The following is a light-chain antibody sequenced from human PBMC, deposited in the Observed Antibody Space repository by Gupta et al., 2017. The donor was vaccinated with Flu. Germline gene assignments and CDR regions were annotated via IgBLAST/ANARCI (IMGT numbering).Light chain of an antibody. Sequence: QSALTQPRSVSGSPGQSVTISCTGTSSDIGAYNHVSWYQQHAGKAPKLMIYDVSKRPSGIPDRFSGSKSGNTASLTISGLQAEDEADYHCCSYARNSWVFGGGTKLTVL. CDR2: DVS. CDR1: SSDIGAYNH. V-gene: IGLV2-11*01. J-gene: IGLJ3*02. CDR3: CSYARNSWV.